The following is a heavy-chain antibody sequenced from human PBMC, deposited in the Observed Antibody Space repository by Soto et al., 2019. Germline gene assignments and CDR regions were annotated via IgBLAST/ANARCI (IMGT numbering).Heavy chain of an antibody. J-gene: IGHJ5*02. CDR2: INPHGGST. CDR3: ARSSGGNFGIIIEGTNWFAP. Sequence: GSSVKVSCKAPRDTFTSYYINWVRQAPGQGLEWMGVINPHGGSTAYAQKFKGRVTLTRDTSASTVYMEVSSLTSEDTDMYYCARSSGGNFGIIIEGTNWFAPWGQGTLVTV. CDR1: RDTFTSYY. V-gene: IGHV1-46*01. D-gene: IGHD1-26*01.